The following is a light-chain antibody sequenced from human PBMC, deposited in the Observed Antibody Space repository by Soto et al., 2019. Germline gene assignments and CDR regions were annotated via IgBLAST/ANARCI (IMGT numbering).Light chain of an antibody. Sequence: EIVLTQSPATLSLSPGERATLSCRASQSVSSYLAWYQQKPGQAPRLLIYDASNRATGIPARFSGSGSGTDFTLTISSLEPEDFAVYCCQQRSNSWTVGQGTKVEIK. V-gene: IGKV3-11*01. J-gene: IGKJ1*01. CDR3: QQRSNSWT. CDR1: QSVSSY. CDR2: DAS.